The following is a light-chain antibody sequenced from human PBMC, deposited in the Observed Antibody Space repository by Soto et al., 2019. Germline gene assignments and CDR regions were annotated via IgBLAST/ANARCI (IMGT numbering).Light chain of an antibody. J-gene: IGKJ4*01. CDR1: QSVSSN. CDR3: QQYYGAPVT. V-gene: IGKV3-15*01. CDR2: GAS. Sequence: EIVMTQSPATLSVSPGERATLSCRASQSVSSNLAWYQQKPGQAPRLLIYGASTRATGIPARFSGSGSGTEFTLTISSLQSEDAALYYCQQYYGAPVTFGGGTKVEI.